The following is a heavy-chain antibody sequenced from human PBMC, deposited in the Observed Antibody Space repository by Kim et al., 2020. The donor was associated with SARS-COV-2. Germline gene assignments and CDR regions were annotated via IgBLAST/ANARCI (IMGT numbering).Heavy chain of an antibody. D-gene: IGHD6-13*01. Sequence: YTPSLKSRVPISDATSKNPFSLKQSSGTAADTAVYYCARHVSGSSWFDCWGQGTLVTVSS. J-gene: IGHJ4*02. V-gene: IGHV4-39*01. CDR3: ARHVSGSSWFDC.